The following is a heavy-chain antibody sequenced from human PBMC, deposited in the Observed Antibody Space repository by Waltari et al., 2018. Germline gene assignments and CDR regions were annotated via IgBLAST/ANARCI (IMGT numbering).Heavy chain of an antibody. CDR1: GFTFFVHE. D-gene: IGHD3-10*01. CDR3: ARGGLNNYYNSFDN. J-gene: IGHJ4*02. Sequence: EAQLVESGGGLVQSGGSLRLSCVASGFTFFVHEMNWVRQAPGRGLELLSSIGMSDTTTSYADSVNGRFTISRDNAKNSVFLQMDSLRAADTAVYFCARGGLNNYYNSFDNWGEGTLVTVSS. CDR2: IGMSDTTT. V-gene: IGHV3-48*03.